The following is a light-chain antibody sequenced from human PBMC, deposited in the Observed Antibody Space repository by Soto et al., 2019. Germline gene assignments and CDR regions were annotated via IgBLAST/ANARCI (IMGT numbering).Light chain of an antibody. CDR2: AAS. V-gene: IGKV1-27*01. CDR1: QAISNY. Sequence: DIQMTQSPSSLSASVGDTVTITCRASQAISNYLAWYQQRPGKVPKLLIYAASTLQSGVPPRFSGSKSAMAFTLTITSLQPEDVATYYCQNYHTAPHTFGGGTNVEIK. CDR3: QNYHTAPHT. J-gene: IGKJ4*01.